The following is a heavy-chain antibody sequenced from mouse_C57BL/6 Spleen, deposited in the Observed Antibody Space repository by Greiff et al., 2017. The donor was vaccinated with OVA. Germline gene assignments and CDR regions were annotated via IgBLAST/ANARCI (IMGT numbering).Heavy chain of an antibody. D-gene: IGHD2-5*01. V-gene: IGHV5-4*01. CDR1: GFTFSSYA. CDR3: ASEGYSNYGGYWYFDV. Sequence: EVQRVESGGGLVKPGGSLKLSCAASGFTFSSYAMSWVRQTPEKRLEWVATISDGGSYTYYPDNVKGRFTISRDNAKNNLYLQMSHLKSEDTAMYYCASEGYSNYGGYWYFDVWGTGTTVTVSS. J-gene: IGHJ1*03. CDR2: ISDGGSYT.